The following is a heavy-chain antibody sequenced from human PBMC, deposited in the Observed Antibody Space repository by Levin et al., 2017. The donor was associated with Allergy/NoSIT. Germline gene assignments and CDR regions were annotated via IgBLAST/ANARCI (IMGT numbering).Heavy chain of an antibody. CDR1: GFTFSSYW. CDR3: AREEYSSSCFDY. D-gene: IGHD6-6*01. Sequence: GESLKISCAASGFTFSSYWMSWVRQAPGKGLEWVANIKQDGSEKYYVDSVKGRFTISRDNAKNSLYLQMNSLRAEDTAVYYCAREEYSSSCFDYWGQGTLVTVSS. J-gene: IGHJ4*02. CDR2: IKQDGSEK. V-gene: IGHV3-7*01.